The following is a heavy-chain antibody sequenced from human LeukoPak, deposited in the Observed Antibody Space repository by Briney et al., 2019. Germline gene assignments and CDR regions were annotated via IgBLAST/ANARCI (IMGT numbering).Heavy chain of an antibody. D-gene: IGHD1-1*01. CDR1: GFSFSSYG. Sequence: AGGSLRLSCAASGFSFSSYGMSWVRQAPGKGLEWVSTISGSGGFTYYADSVKGRFSISRDNSKNTLYLQMSSLSAEDTAVYYCVKTPDVWNWKYYFDYWGQGTLVTVSS. J-gene: IGHJ4*02. V-gene: IGHV3-23*01. CDR2: ISGSGGFT. CDR3: VKTPDVWNWKYYFDY.